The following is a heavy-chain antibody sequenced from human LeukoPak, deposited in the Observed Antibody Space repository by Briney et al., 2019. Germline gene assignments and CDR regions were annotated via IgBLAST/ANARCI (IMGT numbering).Heavy chain of an antibody. D-gene: IGHD5-24*01. Sequence: GGSLRLSCAASGFTFSSYSMNWVRQAPGKGLEWVSSISSSSSYIYYADSVKGRFTISRDNAKNSLYLQMNSLRAEDTAVYYCAKPPSRWLQSDPYFDYWGQGTLVTVSS. CDR1: GFTFSSYS. V-gene: IGHV3-21*01. CDR3: AKPPSRWLQSDPYFDY. J-gene: IGHJ4*02. CDR2: ISSSSSYI.